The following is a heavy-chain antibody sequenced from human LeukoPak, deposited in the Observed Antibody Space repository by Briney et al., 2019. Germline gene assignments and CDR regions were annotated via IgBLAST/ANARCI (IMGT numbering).Heavy chain of an antibody. J-gene: IGHJ6*02. CDR1: GLIFSNYW. Sequence: GGSLRLSCAASGLIFSNYWMTWVRQAPGKGLEWVANIKEDGSETYYVDSVKGRFTISRDNDKNTLYLQMNSLRAEDTAVYYCARRNAMDVWGQGTTVIVFS. V-gene: IGHV3-7*03. CDR3: ARRNAMDV. CDR2: IKEDGSET.